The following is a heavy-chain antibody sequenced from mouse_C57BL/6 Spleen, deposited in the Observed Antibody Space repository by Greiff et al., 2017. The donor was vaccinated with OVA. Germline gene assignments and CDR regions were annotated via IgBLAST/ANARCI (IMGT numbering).Heavy chain of an antibody. CDR3: ARDLYYDYDGYFDV. CDR2: INYDGSST. Sequence: EVQLVESEGGLVQPGSSLKLSCTASGFTFSTYYMAWVRQVPEKGLEWVANINYDGSSTYYLDSLKSRFIISRDNAKNILYLQMSSLKSEDTATYYCARDLYYDYDGYFDVWGAGTTVTVSS. CDR1: GFTFSTYY. V-gene: IGHV5-16*01. J-gene: IGHJ1*01. D-gene: IGHD2-4*01.